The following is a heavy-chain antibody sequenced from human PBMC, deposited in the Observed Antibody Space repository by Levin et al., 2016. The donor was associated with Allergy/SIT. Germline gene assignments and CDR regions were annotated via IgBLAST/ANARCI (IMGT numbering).Heavy chain of an antibody. V-gene: IGHV3-30*18. Sequence: GGSLRLSCAASGFTFSSYGMHWVRQAPGKGLEWVAVISYDGSNKYYADSVKGRFTISRDNSKNTLYLQMNSLRAEDTAVYYCAKALGYCSGGSCYEHDYWGQGTLVTVSS. CDR2: ISYDGSNK. D-gene: IGHD2-15*01. J-gene: IGHJ4*02. CDR1: GFTFSSYG. CDR3: AKALGYCSGGSCYEHDY.